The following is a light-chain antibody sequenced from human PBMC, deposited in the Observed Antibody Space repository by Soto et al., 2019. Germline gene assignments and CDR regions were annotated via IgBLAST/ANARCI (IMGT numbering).Light chain of an antibody. J-gene: IGKJ1*01. V-gene: IGKV3-15*01. CDR1: QSGSST. Sequence: EIVMTQSPATLSASPGERATLSCRASQSGSSTLAWYQQKPGQAPRLLIYGASTRATGIPARFSGSGSGTDFTLTISSLQSEDFAVYYCQQYNKWPRTLGQGTKVETK. CDR2: GAS. CDR3: QQYNKWPRT.